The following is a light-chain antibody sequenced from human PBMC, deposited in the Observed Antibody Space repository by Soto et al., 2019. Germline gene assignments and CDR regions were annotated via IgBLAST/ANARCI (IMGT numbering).Light chain of an antibody. Sequence: DIQRTQSPSSLSASVGDRVSITCRASQSISTYLNWFQQKPGEAPNLLMYSASTLQSGVPSRFSGSGSGTDFTLTISSLQPEYFATYYCQQSYNHPVTFGQGTRLDIK. CDR3: QQSYNHPVT. CDR2: SAS. CDR1: QSISTY. J-gene: IGKJ5*01. V-gene: IGKV1-39*01.